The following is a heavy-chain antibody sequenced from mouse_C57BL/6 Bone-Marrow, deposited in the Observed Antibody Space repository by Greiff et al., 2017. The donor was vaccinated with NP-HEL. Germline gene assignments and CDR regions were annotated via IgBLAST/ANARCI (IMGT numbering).Heavy chain of an antibody. V-gene: IGHV1-81*01. CDR2: IYPRSGNT. CDR1: GYTFTSYG. Sequence: VKVVESGAELARPGASVKLSCKASGYTFTSYGISWVKQRTGQGLEWIGEIYPRSGNTYYNEKFKGKATLTADKSSSTAYMELRSLTSEDSAVYFCAITEGDYWGQGTSVTVSS. J-gene: IGHJ4*01. CDR3: AITEGDY. D-gene: IGHD1-1*01.